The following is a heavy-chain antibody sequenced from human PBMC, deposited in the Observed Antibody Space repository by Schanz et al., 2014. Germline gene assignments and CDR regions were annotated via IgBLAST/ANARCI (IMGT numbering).Heavy chain of an antibody. Sequence: EVHLVESGGGLVQPGGSLRLSCAASGFTFSSYAMSWVRQAPGKGLEWVSAISGSGGSTYYADSVKGRFTISRDNSKNPRYLQMTSLQTEDTAVYSCTADLWFGAVWGVWWGQGTLVTVSS. D-gene: IGHD3-10*01. V-gene: IGHV3-23*04. J-gene: IGHJ4*02. CDR3: TADLWFGAVWGVW. CDR2: ISGSGGST. CDR1: GFTFSSYA.